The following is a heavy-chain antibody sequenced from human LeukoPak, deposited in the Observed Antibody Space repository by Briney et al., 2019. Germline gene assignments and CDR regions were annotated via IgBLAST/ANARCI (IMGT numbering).Heavy chain of an antibody. CDR1: GFTFSSYA. CDR2: ISYDGSNK. CDR3: AKPYRTYYFDY. V-gene: IGHV3-30-3*02. Sequence: GGSLRLSCAASGFTFSSYAMHWVRQAPGKGLEWVAVISYDGSNKYYADSVKGRFTISRDNSKNTLYLQMNSLRAEDTAVYYCAKPYRTYYFDYWGQGTLATVSS. D-gene: IGHD1-1*01. J-gene: IGHJ4*02.